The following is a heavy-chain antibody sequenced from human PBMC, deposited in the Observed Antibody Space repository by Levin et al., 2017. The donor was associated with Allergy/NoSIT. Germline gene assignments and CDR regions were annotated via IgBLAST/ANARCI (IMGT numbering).Heavy chain of an antibody. CDR1: GFTFSSYA. V-gene: IGHV3-30-3*01. Sequence: LSLTCAASGFTFSSYAMHWVRQAPGKGLEWVAVISYDGSNKYYADSVKGRFTISRDNSKNTLYLQMNSLRAEDTAVYYCARDYGQYYDFWSGEFDYWGQGTLVTVSS. D-gene: IGHD3-3*01. J-gene: IGHJ4*02. CDR2: ISYDGSNK. CDR3: ARDYGQYYDFWSGEFDY.